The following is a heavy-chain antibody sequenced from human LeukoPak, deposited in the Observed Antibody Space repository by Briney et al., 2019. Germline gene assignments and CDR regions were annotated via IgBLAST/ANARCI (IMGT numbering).Heavy chain of an antibody. CDR1: GFTFSSYA. D-gene: IGHD6-13*01. CDR3: AKGTGSSWYTIEPTGYYFDY. V-gene: IGHV3-23*01. Sequence: PGGSLRLSCAASGFTFSSYAMSWVRQAPGKGLEWVSGISASGGNTYYADSVKGRFTISRDNSRNTLYVQMSSLRAEDTAVYYCAKGTGSSWYTIEPTGYYFDYWGQGTLVTVSS. CDR2: ISASGGNT. J-gene: IGHJ4*02.